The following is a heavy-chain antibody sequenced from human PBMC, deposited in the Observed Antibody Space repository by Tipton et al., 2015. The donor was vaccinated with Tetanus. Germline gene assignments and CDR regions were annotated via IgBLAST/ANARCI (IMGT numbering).Heavy chain of an antibody. D-gene: IGHD6-19*01. CDR1: GFTFSSFG. CDR2: ISTATSLT. Sequence: SLRLSCVASGFTFSSFGMNWVRQAPGKGLEWVSYISTATSLTFYADSVKGRFTISRDNAKNSLYLQMNSLRDEDTAIYYCARDSGGWDYYYYGMDVWGQGTTVTVSS. J-gene: IGHJ6*02. CDR3: ARDSGGWDYYYYGMDV. V-gene: IGHV3-48*02.